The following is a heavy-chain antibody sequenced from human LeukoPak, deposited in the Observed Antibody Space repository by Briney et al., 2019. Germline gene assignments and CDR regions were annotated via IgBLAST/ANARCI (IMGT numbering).Heavy chain of an antibody. J-gene: IGHJ4*02. CDR2: ISSSSSTI. CDR1: GFTFSSYA. D-gene: IGHD6-13*01. V-gene: IGHV3-48*01. Sequence: GGSLRLSCAASGFTFSSYAMSWVRQAPGKGLEWVSYISSSSSTIYYADSVKGRFTISRDNAKNSLYLQMNSLRAEDTAVYYCARDSSLSLTDYWGQGTLVTVSS. CDR3: ARDSSLSLTDY.